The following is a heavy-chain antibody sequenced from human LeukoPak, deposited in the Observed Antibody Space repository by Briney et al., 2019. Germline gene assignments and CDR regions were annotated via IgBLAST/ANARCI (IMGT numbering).Heavy chain of an antibody. CDR2: IWYDGSNK. Sequence: PGGSLRLSCAASGFTFSSYGMHWVRQAPGKGLEWVAVIWYDGSNKYYADSVKGRFTISRDNSKNTLYLQMNSLRAEDTAVYYCARVLGSRDYYGMDVWGQGTTVTVSS. D-gene: IGHD6-13*01. V-gene: IGHV3-33*01. CDR3: ARVLGSRDYYGMDV. CDR1: GFTFSSYG. J-gene: IGHJ6*02.